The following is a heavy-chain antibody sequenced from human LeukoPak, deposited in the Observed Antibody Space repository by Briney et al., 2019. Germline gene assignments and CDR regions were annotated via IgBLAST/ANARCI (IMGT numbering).Heavy chain of an antibody. V-gene: IGHV3-48*01. CDR1: RFSFSSYG. CDR2: ISRSSGNI. CDR3: ARDGATVTPPDY. D-gene: IGHD4-17*01. Sequence: GGSLTLSCAASRFSFSSYGMNWVRQAPGQGLGWVSYISRSSGNIHYAESVNGRFTNSRDNDKNSLVLQMNSLRVEDTAVYYCARDGATVTPPDYWGQGTLVTVSS. J-gene: IGHJ4*02.